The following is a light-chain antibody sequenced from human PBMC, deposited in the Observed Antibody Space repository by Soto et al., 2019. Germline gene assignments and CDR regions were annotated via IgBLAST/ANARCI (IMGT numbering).Light chain of an antibody. Sequence: QSVLTQPPSVSGAPGQRVTIFCTGSSSNIGAGYDVHWYQQLPGTAPKLLIYANNNRPSGVPDRFSGSKSGTSASLAITGLQAEDEADYYCQSYDSSLSAVVFGGGTKLTVL. CDR1: SSNIGAGYD. CDR2: ANN. J-gene: IGLJ2*01. CDR3: QSYDSSLSAVV. V-gene: IGLV1-40*01.